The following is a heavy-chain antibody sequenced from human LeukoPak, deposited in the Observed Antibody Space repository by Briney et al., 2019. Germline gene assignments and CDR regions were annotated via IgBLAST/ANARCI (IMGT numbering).Heavy chain of an antibody. CDR1: GFTFTTYA. CDR3: AKDLYYDSSGYLPYHFDY. J-gene: IGHJ4*02. Sequence: GGSLRLSCAASGFTFTTYAMSWVRQAPGEGLEWVSAISGSGGATYYADSVKGRFTISRDNSKNTLYMQMNGLRAEDTAVYYCAKDLYYDSSGYLPYHFDYWGQGTLVTVSS. D-gene: IGHD3-22*01. CDR2: ISGSGGAT. V-gene: IGHV3-23*01.